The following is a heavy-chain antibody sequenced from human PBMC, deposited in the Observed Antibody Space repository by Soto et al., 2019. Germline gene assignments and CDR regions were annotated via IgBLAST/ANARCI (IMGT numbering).Heavy chain of an antibody. CDR1: GYTXTGYY. J-gene: IGHJ4*02. Sequence: SXKVSFKSSGYTXTGYYMNLVRQAPGQGLEWMGWINPNSCDTKYAQKFRGRVTMNRYTSITTAYMELKMLTSDDTAVYYCARQLAYCGGDCFTEPVDYWGQGTLGTVS. V-gene: IGHV1-2*02. CDR3: ARQLAYCGGDCFTEPVDY. CDR2: INPNSCDT. D-gene: IGHD2-21*02.